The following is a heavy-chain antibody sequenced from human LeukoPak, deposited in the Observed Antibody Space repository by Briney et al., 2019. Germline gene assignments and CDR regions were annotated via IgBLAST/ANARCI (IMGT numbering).Heavy chain of an antibody. D-gene: IGHD3-16*01. CDR2: ISYDGSNK. Sequence: GGSLRLSCAASGFSFSTYGMHWVRQAPGKGLEWVAVISYDGSNKYYADSVKGRFTISRDNSKNTLYLQMNSLRAEDTAVYYCARGLGLPDYWGQGTLVTVSS. CDR3: ARGLGLPDY. J-gene: IGHJ4*02. V-gene: IGHV3-30*03. CDR1: GFSFSTYG.